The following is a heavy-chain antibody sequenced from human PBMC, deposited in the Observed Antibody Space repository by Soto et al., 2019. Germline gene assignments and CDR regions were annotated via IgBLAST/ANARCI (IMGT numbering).Heavy chain of an antibody. Sequence: PGESLKISCKGSGYSFITYWIGWVRQMPGKGLEWMAMIYPADSETRYSPSFQGQVTISADKSISTAYLQWSSLKASDAAVYYCARGNVANYFEPWGQGTLVTVSS. CDR3: ARGNVANYFEP. V-gene: IGHV5-51*01. CDR2: IYPADSET. D-gene: IGHD1-7*01. J-gene: IGHJ5*02. CDR1: GYSFITYW.